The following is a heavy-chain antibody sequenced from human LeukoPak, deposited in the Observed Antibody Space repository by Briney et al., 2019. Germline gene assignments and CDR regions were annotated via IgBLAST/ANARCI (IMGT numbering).Heavy chain of an antibody. D-gene: IGHD5-18*01. V-gene: IGHV3-64D*09. Sequence: GGSLRLSCSASGFTFSSYAMHWVRQAPGKGLEYVSAISSNGGSTYCADSVKGRFTISRDNYKNTLNLQMSSLRAEDTAVYYCVVSYLYAFDIWGQGTMVTVSS. CDR2: ISSNGGST. CDR3: VVSYLYAFDI. J-gene: IGHJ3*02. CDR1: GFTFSSYA.